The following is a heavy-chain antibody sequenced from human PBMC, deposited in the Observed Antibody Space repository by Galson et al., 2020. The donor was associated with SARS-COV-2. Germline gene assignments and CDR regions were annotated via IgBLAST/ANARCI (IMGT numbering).Heavy chain of an antibody. CDR2: VYPSGTT. Sequence: SEPLSLTCHVTRYSVSPTNYWGWVRQPPGRGLEWIGSVYPSGTTYYNPSLKSRVTISVDTSKNQFSLRLDSVTAADTALYYCARQGVNMIVLVTVPGWYFDLWGRGTLVTVSA. J-gene: IGHJ2*01. V-gene: IGHV4-38-2*01. D-gene: IGHD3-22*01. CDR1: RYSVSPTNY. CDR3: ARQGVNMIVLVTVPGWYFDL.